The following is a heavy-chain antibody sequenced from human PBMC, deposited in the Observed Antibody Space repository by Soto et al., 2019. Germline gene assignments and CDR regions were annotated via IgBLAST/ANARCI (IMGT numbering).Heavy chain of an antibody. J-gene: IGHJ4*02. Sequence: GGSLRLSCAASGFTFSTYWMHWVRQAPGEGLVWLSNITQDGSKKSSADSVKGRFTISRDNAKNSLYLQMNSLRAEDTAVYYCARGVLRYFDWLLYPDYWGQGTLVTVSS. CDR3: ARGVLRYFDWLLYPDY. D-gene: IGHD3-9*01. V-gene: IGHV3-7*01. CDR2: ITQDGSKK. CDR1: GFTFSTYW.